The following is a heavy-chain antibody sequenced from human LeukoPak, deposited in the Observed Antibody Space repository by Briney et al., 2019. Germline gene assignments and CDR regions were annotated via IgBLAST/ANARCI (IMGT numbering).Heavy chain of an antibody. J-gene: IGHJ4*02. CDR3: ARDGGGDSWGYFDC. CDR2: ISAYNGKR. CDR1: GYAFTRYG. V-gene: IGHV1-18*01. Sequence: ASLKVSCKASGYAFTRYGISWVRQAPGQGLEWMGWISAYNGKRNSAQKFQGRVTMTTYTYTSTVYMELSSLRADDTAVYYCARDGGGDSWGYFDCWGQGTLVTVSS. D-gene: IGHD2-21*02.